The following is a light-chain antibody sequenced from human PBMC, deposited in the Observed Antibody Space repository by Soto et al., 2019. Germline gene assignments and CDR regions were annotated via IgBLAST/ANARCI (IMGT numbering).Light chain of an antibody. CDR2: WAS. CDR1: QTVLYDSNNKNY. V-gene: IGKV4-1*01. J-gene: IGKJ3*01. Sequence: DILMTQSPDSLAVSLGERATINCRSSQTVLYDSNNKNYLAWYQHKPGQPPKLLIYWASTRESGVPDRFGGSGSGTNFTLTISSLQAEDVAVYYCHQYFTTPFTFGPGTKVDIK. CDR3: HQYFTTPFT.